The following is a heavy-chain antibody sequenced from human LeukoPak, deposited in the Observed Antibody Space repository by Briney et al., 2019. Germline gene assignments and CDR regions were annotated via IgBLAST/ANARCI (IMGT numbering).Heavy chain of an antibody. CDR1: GGTFSSYA. CDR2: IIPIFGTA. D-gene: IGHD6-19*01. CDR3: AREEGAVAGTDFDY. Sequence: GASVKVSCKASGGTFSSYAISWVRQAPGQGLEWMGGIIPIFGTANYAQKFQGRVTITADKSTSTAYMELSSLRSEDTAVYYCAREEGAVAGTDFDYWGQGTLVTVSS. V-gene: IGHV1-69*06. J-gene: IGHJ4*02.